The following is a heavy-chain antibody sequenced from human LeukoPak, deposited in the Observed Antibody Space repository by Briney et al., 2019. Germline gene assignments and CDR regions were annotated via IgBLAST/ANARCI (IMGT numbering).Heavy chain of an antibody. V-gene: IGHV3-21*01. Sequence: GGSLRLSCAASGFTFSSYSMNWVRQAPGKGLEWVSSISSSSSYIYYADSVKGRFTISRDNARNSLYLQMNSLRAEDTAVYYCARDLSERYSTDYWGQGTLVTVSS. CDR3: ARDLSERYSTDY. CDR1: GFTFSSYS. J-gene: IGHJ4*02. D-gene: IGHD1-26*01. CDR2: ISSSSSYI.